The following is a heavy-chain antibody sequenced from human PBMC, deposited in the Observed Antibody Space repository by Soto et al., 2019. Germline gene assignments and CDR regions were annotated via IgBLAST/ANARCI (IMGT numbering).Heavy chain of an antibody. Sequence: QVQLVQSGAEVKKPGASVKVSCKASGYTFTNFGISWVRLAPGHGLEWMGWISAYNGNTNYAQKLQGRVTMTTDTSTSTAYMELRSLRSDDTARYYCARDSYDILTGYPTATDFWGQGTLVTVSS. CDR3: ARDSYDILTGYPTATDF. J-gene: IGHJ4*02. CDR1: GYTFTNFG. CDR2: ISAYNGNT. D-gene: IGHD3-9*01. V-gene: IGHV1-18*01.